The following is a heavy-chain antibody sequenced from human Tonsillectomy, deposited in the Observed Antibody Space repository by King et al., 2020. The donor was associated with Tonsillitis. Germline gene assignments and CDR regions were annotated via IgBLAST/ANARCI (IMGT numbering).Heavy chain of an antibody. J-gene: IGHJ4*01. CDR1: GFTFSSYG. Sequence: VQLVESGGGVVQPGRSLRLSCAASGFTFSSYGMHWVRQAPGKGLEWVAVISYDGSNKYYADSVKGRFTISRDNSKNTLFLQMNSLRAEDTAVYYCAKVPRGTKDFDYWGHGTLVTVSS. V-gene: IGHV3-30*18. D-gene: IGHD3-10*01. CDR2: ISYDGSNK. CDR3: AKVPRGTKDFDY.